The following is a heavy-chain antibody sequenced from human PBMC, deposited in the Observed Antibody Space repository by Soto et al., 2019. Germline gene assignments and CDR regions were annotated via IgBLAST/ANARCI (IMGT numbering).Heavy chain of an antibody. CDR3: ARLLTFGESEPAFFDY. Sequence: GESLKISCKGSGYSFTSYWIGWVRQMPGKGLEWMGIIYPGDSDTRYSPSFQGQVTISADKSISTAYLQWSSLKASDTAMYYCARLLTFGESEPAFFDYWGQGTLVTVSS. V-gene: IGHV5-51*01. D-gene: IGHD3-10*01. CDR1: GYSFTSYW. J-gene: IGHJ4*02. CDR2: IYPGDSDT.